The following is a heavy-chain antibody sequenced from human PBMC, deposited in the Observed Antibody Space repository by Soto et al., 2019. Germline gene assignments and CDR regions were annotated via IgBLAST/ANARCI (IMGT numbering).Heavy chain of an antibody. Sequence: PVWSLKLSCAAYGFTFSSYCMHWVRQAPCKGLEWVAVIWYDGSNKYYADSVKGRFTISRDNSKNTLYLQMNSLRAEDTAVYYYVRHSGNYPDARIELLIYCSRGTSVTVSS. CDR3: VRHSGNYPDARIELLIY. CDR2: IWYDGSNK. D-gene: IGHD1-7*01. CDR1: GFTFSSYC. J-gene: IGHJ4*02. V-gene: IGHV3-33*01.